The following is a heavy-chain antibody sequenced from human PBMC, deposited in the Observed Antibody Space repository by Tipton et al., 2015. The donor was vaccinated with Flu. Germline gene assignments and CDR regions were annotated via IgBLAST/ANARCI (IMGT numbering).Heavy chain of an antibody. D-gene: IGHD1-26*01. Sequence: VQLVQSGGGLIQPGGSLRLSCAASGFTVSSNYMTWVRQAPGKGLEWVANIKQDESERYYVDSVKGRFTISRDNAKNSLYLQMNSLRVEETAVYYCTRKVGDIWGQGTMVTVSS. CDR1: GFTVSSNY. V-gene: IGHV3-7*01. J-gene: IGHJ3*02. CDR2: IKQDESER. CDR3: TRKVGDI.